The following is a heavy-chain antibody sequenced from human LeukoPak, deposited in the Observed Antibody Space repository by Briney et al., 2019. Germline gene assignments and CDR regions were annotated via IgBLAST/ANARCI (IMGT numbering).Heavy chain of an antibody. V-gene: IGHV4-39*01. D-gene: IGHD3-22*01. J-gene: IGHJ4*02. Sequence: PSETLSLTCTVSGGSISSYYWSWIRQPPGKGLEWIGSIYYSGSTYYNPSLKSRVTISVDTSKNQFSLKVSSVTAADTAVYYCARRHYYDSSGYHYYFDHWGQGTLVTVSS. CDR1: GGSISSYY. CDR3: ARRHYYDSSGYHYYFDH. CDR2: IYYSGST.